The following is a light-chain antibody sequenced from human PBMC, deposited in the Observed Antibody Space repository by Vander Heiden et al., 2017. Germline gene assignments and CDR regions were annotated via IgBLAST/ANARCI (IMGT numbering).Light chain of an antibody. CDR1: SSNIGAGYD. Sequence: QSVLTQPPSVSGAPGQRVTISCTGSSSNIGAGYDVHWYQQLPGTAPKLLLYGNSNRPSGVPDRFSGSNSGTSASLAITGLQAEEEADYYCQSYDSSLSGYVVFGGGTKLTVL. CDR2: GNS. J-gene: IGLJ2*01. CDR3: QSYDSSLSGYVV. V-gene: IGLV1-40*01.